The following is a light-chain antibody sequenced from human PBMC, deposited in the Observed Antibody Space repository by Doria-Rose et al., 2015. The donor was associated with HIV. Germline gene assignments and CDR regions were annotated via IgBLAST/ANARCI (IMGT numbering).Light chain of an antibody. CDR3: HQYGTSWT. J-gene: IGKJ1*01. CDR1: QSFSSTY. CDR2: DGS. V-gene: IGKV3-20*01. Sequence: EIVLKQSPGTLSLPPGERATLSCRASQSFSSTYLAWYQQKPGQAPSLLIYDGSTRATGIPDRFSASGSGTDFTLTINRLEPEDFALYYCHQYGTSWTFGQGTKVEI.